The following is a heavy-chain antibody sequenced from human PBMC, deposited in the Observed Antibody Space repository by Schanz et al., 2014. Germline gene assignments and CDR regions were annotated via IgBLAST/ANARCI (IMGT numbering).Heavy chain of an antibody. J-gene: IGHJ4*02. CDR2: ISGSGGST. CDR1: GFTFSSYA. CDR3: ARANYRRKINFDY. V-gene: IGHV3-NL1*01. D-gene: IGHD3-10*01. Sequence: QVQLLQFGGGVVQPGRSLRLSCAASGFTFSSYAMHWVRQAPGKGLEWVSGISGSGGSTYYADSVKGRFTISRDSPKNTLYLQMNTLRAEDTAVYYCARANYRRKINFDYWGRGTLVTVSS.